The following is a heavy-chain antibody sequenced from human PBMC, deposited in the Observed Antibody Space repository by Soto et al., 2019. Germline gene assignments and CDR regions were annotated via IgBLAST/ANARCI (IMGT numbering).Heavy chain of an antibody. J-gene: IGHJ5*02. CDR3: AAQYYAFWSGYYRNNWFDP. V-gene: IGHV3-23*01. CDR2: ISGSGGST. Sequence: EVQLLESGGGLVQPGGSLRLSCAASGFTFSSYAMSWVRQAPGKGLEWVSAISGSGGSTYYADSVKGRFTISRDNSKNTLYLQMNSLRAEDTAVYYYAAQYYAFWSGYYRNNWFDPWGQGTLVTVSS. CDR1: GFTFSSYA. D-gene: IGHD3-3*01.